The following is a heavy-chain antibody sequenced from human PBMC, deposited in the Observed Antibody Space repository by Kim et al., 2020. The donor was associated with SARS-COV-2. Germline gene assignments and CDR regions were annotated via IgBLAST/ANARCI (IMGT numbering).Heavy chain of an antibody. CDR3: ARLVDTAMARDY. CDR2: INHSGST. CDR1: GGSFSGYY. J-gene: IGHJ4*02. Sequence: SETLSLTCAVYGGSFSGYYWSWIRQPPGKGLEWIGEINHSGSTNYNPSLKSRVTISVDTSKNQFSLKLSSVTAADTAVYYCARLVDTAMARDYWGQGTLVTVSS. D-gene: IGHD5-18*01. V-gene: IGHV4-34*01.